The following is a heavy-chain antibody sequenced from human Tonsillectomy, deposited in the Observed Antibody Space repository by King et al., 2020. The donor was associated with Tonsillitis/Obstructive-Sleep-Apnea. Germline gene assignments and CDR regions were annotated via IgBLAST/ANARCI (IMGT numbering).Heavy chain of an antibody. CDR3: ATLGLGIGADYFDY. D-gene: IGHD7-27*01. CDR1: GGSISSSDYY. V-gene: IGHV4-39*01. CDR2: INYRGNT. J-gene: IGHJ4*02. Sequence: QLQESGPGLVKPSETLSLTCIVSGGSISSSDYYWGWIRQPPGKGLEWIGSINYRGNTDYNPSLKSPVTISVDTSKCQFSLKLNSVTAADTAVYYCATLGLGIGADYFDYWGQGTLVTVSS.